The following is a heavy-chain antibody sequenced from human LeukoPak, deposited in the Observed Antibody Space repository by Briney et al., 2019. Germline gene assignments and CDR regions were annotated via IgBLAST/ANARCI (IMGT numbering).Heavy chain of an antibody. CDR2: ISYDGSNK. J-gene: IGHJ4*02. Sequence: GRSLRLSCAASGFTFSSYGMHWVRQAPGKGLEWVAVISYDGSNKYYADSVKGRFTISRDNSKNTLYLQMNSLRAEDTAVYYCARDVRGGLKDWGQGTLVTVSS. CDR1: GFTFSSYG. CDR3: ARDVRGGLKD. D-gene: IGHD2-15*01. V-gene: IGHV3-30*03.